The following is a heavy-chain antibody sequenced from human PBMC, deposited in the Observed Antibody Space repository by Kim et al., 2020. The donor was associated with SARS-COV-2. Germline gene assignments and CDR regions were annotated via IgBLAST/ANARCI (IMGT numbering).Heavy chain of an antibody. J-gene: IGHJ4*02. V-gene: IGHV4-34*01. CDR3: ARGGRIKIFGVGIIWGCVFDY. CDR2: IYHSGST. Sequence: SETLSLTCAVYGVSVSGYYWSWIRQPPGKGLEWIGDIYHSGSTNYNPSLKSRVTISVDTSKNQFYLKLSSVTAADTAVYYCARGGRIKIFGVGIIWGCVFDYWGQGTMVTVSS. CDR1: GVSVSGYY. D-gene: IGHD3-3*01.